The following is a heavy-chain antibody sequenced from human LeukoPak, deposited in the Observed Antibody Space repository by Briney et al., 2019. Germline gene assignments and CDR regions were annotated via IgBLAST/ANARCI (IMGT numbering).Heavy chain of an antibody. V-gene: IGHV2-70*04. CDR1: GFSLITPGGR. Sequence: SGPTLVNPTQTLTLTCTFSGFSLITPGGRMSWIRQPPGKALEWLSRIDWDDDKFYSASLKTRLTISKDDSKHQVVLALTNMDPVDTATYYCVRFTGSYFDFWGQGILVTVSS. D-gene: IGHD1-26*01. CDR3: VRFTGSYFDF. J-gene: IGHJ4*02. CDR2: IDWDDDK.